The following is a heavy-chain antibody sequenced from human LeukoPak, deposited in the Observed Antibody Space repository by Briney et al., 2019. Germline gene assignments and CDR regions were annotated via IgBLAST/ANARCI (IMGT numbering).Heavy chain of an antibody. CDR1: GFTFSSYG. J-gene: IGHJ4*02. V-gene: IGHV3-30*18. D-gene: IGHD3-16*02. CDR2: ISYDGSNK. CDR3: AKHEGLGELSLYSVYGGLDY. Sequence: GRSLRLSCAASGFTFSSYGMHWVRQAPGEGLEWVAVISYDGSNKYYADSVKGRFTISRDNSKNTLYLQMNSLRAEDTAVYYCAKHEGLGELSLYSVYGGLDYWGQGTLVTVSS.